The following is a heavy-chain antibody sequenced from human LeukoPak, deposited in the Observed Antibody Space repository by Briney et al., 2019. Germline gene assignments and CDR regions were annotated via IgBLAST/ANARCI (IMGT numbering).Heavy chain of an antibody. CDR3: AAARYGWYFDL. CDR1: GFTFSGYA. J-gene: IGHJ2*01. V-gene: IGHV3-30-3*01. Sequence: PGRSLRLSCAASGFTFSGYAMHWVRQAPGKGLEWVAVISYDGSNKYYADSVKGRFTISRDNSKNTLYLQMNSLRAEDTAVYYCAAARYGWYFDLWGRGTLVTVSS. D-gene: IGHD1-1*01. CDR2: ISYDGSNK.